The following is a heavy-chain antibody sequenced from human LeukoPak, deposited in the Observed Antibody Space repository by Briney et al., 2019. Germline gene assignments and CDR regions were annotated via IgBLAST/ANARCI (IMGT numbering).Heavy chain of an antibody. CDR1: GGSFSGYY. CDR3: ARGAPDYYDSSGYLGSLFDY. Sequence: SETLSLTCAVYGGSFSGYYWSWIRQPPGKGLEWIGEINHSGSTNYNPSLKSRVTISVDTCKNQFSLKLSSVTAADTAVYYCARGAPDYYDSSGYLGSLFDYWGQGTLVTVSS. D-gene: IGHD3-22*01. J-gene: IGHJ4*02. V-gene: IGHV4-34*01. CDR2: INHSGST.